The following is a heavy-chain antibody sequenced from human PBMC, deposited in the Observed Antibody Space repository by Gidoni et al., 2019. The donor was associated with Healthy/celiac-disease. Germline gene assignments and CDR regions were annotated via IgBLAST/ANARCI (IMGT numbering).Heavy chain of an antibody. Sequence: EVQLVESGGGLVKPGGSRRLSCAASGFTFSSESMNWVRQAPGKGLEWVSSISSISSYIYYADSVKGRFTISRDNAKNSLYLQMNSLRAEDTAVYYCARYYYDSSGYYLYYFDYWGQGTLVTVSS. J-gene: IGHJ4*02. D-gene: IGHD3-22*01. CDR3: ARYYYDSSGYYLYYFDY. V-gene: IGHV3-21*01. CDR2: ISSISSYI. CDR1: GFTFSSES.